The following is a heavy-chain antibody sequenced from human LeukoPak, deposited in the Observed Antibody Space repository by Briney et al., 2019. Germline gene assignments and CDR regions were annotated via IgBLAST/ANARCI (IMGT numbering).Heavy chain of an antibody. Sequence: PGGSLRLSCAASGFTFSNYAMSWVRQAPGKGPEWVSAISASGGSTYYADSVKGRFTISRDNSKSTMFLQINSLRAEDTAVYYCAKGSNSVAALLDYWGHGTLVTVSS. CDR2: ISASGGST. J-gene: IGHJ4*01. D-gene: IGHD6-6*01. CDR3: AKGSNSVAALLDY. CDR1: GFTFSNYA. V-gene: IGHV3-23*01.